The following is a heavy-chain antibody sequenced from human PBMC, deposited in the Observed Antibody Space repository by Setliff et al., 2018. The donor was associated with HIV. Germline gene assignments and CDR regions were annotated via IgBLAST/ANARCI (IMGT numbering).Heavy chain of an antibody. D-gene: IGHD2-21*01. CDR3: ASIDYYSV. CDR1: GGSFSGYY. CDR2: IYYNGDT. J-gene: IGHJ6*04. Sequence: SETLSLTCAVYGGSFSGYYWNWIRQSPGKGLEWIGYIYYNGDTNYNPTFNSRGTISVDTSKNQFSLKLSPVTAADTAVYFCASIDYYSVWGKGTTVTVSS. V-gene: IGHV4-34*11.